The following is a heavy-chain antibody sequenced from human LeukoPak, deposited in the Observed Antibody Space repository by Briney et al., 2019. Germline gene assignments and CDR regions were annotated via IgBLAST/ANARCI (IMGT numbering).Heavy chain of an antibody. CDR1: GGSFSGYY. Sequence: PSETLSLTCAVYGGSFSGYYWSWIRQPPGKGLEWIGEINHSGSTNYNPSLKSRVTISVDTSKNQFSLKLSSVTAADTAVYYCARGIETWGQGTLVTVSS. CDR3: ARGIET. CDR2: INHSGST. V-gene: IGHV4-34*01. J-gene: IGHJ5*02. D-gene: IGHD5-24*01.